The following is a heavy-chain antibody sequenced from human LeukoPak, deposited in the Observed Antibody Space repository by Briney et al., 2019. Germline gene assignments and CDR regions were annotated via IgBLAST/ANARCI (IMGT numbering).Heavy chain of an antibody. Sequence: PSETLSLTCSVSGGSISSYYWNWIRQPPGKGLEWIGYIYYSGSTNYNPSLKSRVTISVDTSNIQFSLRLSSVTAADTAVYYCARHHPSLYHFDYWGQGTLVTVSS. V-gene: IGHV4-59*08. CDR2: IYYSGST. D-gene: IGHD2-2*01. J-gene: IGHJ4*02. CDR3: ARHHPSLYHFDY. CDR1: GGSISSYY.